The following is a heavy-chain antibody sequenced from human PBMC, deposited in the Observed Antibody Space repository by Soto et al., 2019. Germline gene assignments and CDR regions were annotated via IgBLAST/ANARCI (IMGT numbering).Heavy chain of an antibody. CDR3: AKRGSAMVTVDY. J-gene: IGHJ4*02. V-gene: IGHV3-23*01. Sequence: GGSLRLSCAASGFTFSSYAMSWVRQAPGKGLEWVSAISGSGGSTHYADSVKGRFTISRDNSKNTLYLQMNSLRAEDTAVYYCAKRGSAMVTVDYWGQGTLVTVSS. D-gene: IGHD5-18*01. CDR2: ISGSGGST. CDR1: GFTFSSYA.